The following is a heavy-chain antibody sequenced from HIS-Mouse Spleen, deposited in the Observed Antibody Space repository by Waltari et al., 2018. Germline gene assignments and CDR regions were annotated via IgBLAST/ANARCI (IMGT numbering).Heavy chain of an antibody. CDR3: AHRHPGVVDAFDI. CDR1: GFSLSTTGVG. J-gene: IGHJ3*02. V-gene: IGHV2-5*01. CDR2: SYWNDNK. Sequence: QITLKESGPTLVKPTQTLTLTCTFSGFSLSTTGVGVGWLRQPPGKALEWLAFSYWNDNKHYSPSLKSRLTITKDTSKNQLVVTMTNMDPVDTATYYCAHRHPGVVDAFDIWGQGTMVTVSS. D-gene: IGHD3-3*01.